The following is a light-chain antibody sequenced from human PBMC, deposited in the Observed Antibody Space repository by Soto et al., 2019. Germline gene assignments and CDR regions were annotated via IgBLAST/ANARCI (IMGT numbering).Light chain of an antibody. J-gene: IGLJ2*01. V-gene: IGLV2-14*01. Sequence: QSVLAQPASVSASPGQSITISCTGTSSDVGRYNYVSWYQHHPGKAPKLLIYEVTHRPSGVSNRFSASESGNTASLTISGLQPEDEADYYCKSFTATNTLVFGGGTKLTVL. CDR2: EVT. CDR3: KSFTATNTLV. CDR1: SSDVGRYNY.